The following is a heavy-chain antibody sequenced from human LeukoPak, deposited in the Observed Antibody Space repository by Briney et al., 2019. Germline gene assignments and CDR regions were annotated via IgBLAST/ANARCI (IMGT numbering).Heavy chain of an antibody. V-gene: IGHV3-23*01. D-gene: IGHD6-13*01. CDR3: ADIADAGISYVDY. Sequence: QPGGSLRLSCAASGFTSSGYAMSWVRQAPGKGLEWVSAISGSGGSTYYADSVKGRFTISRDNSKNTLYLQMNSLRAEDTAVYYCADIADAGISYVDYWGQGTLVTVSS. J-gene: IGHJ4*02. CDR2: ISGSGGST. CDR1: GFTSSGYA.